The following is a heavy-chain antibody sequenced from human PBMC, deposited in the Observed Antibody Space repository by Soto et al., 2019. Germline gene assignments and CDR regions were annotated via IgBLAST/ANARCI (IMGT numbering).Heavy chain of an antibody. CDR2: IYHSGST. CDR3: ARDDSSGWFYYYYGMDV. D-gene: IGHD6-19*01. CDR1: GYSISSGYY. J-gene: IGHJ6*02. Sequence: SETLSLTCAVSGYSISSGYYWGWIRQPPGKGLEWIGSIYHSGSTYYNPSLKSRVTISVDTSKNQFSLKLGSVTAADTAVYYCARDDSSGWFYYYYGMDVWGQGTTVTVSS. V-gene: IGHV4-38-2*02.